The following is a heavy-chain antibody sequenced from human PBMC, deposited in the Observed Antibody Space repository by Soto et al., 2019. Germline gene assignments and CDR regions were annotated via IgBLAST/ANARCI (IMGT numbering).Heavy chain of an antibody. Sequence: SVKVSCKGSGGTFSSYGLSWVRQAPGQGLEWVGDIFPIFNTANYAQKFQGRVTITADESTSTVYMVLNSLRAEDTAVYYCARDGSGYYYNYGMDVWGQGTTVTVSS. D-gene: IGHD2-15*01. CDR1: GGTFSSYG. J-gene: IGHJ6*02. CDR2: IFPIFNTA. V-gene: IGHV1-69*13. CDR3: ARDGSGYYYNYGMDV.